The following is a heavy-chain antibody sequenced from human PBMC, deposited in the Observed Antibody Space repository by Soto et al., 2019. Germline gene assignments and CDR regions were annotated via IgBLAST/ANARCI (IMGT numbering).Heavy chain of an antibody. J-gene: IGHJ4*02. V-gene: IGHV3-74*01. Sequence: PGGSLRLSCAASEFSFSRYWMHWVRQAPGKGLVWVSRVDSDGSDKIYADSVKGRFTISRDNAKNTLYLQLTGLRDEDTAVYYCARDRRVGNNYNLGFDSWGQGILVTVSS. CDR2: VDSDGSDK. CDR1: EFSFSRYW. D-gene: IGHD3-16*01. CDR3: ARDRRVGNNYNLGFDS.